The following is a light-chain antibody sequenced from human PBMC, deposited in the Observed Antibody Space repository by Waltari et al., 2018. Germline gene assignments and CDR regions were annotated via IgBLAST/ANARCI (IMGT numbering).Light chain of an antibody. Sequence: FLLTQPHSVSESPGKTITISCTRSGGSIASDYVQWYQQRPGSAPTTVIFENFKRPSGVPHRFSGSIDRSSNAATLIISGLKTEDEADYYCQSSDNNTVFFGGGTRLTVL. CDR1: GGSIASDY. CDR3: QSSDNNTVF. CDR2: ENF. J-gene: IGLJ2*01. V-gene: IGLV6-57*04.